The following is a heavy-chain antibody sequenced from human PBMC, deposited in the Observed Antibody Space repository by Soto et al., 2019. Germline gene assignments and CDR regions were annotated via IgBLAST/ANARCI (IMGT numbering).Heavy chain of an antibody. J-gene: IGHJ3*02. V-gene: IGHV3-23*01. CDR3: AKCIQVNWKYDAFHI. D-gene: IGHD1-7*01. Sequence: GGSLRLSCAASGFPFNSYSMSWVRQAPGKGLEWVSHITANEGTTYYADSVKGRFTVSRDSSRNTLYLQMNSLRAEDTALYYCAKCIQVNWKYDAFHIWGLGTMVTVSS. CDR2: ITANEGTT. CDR1: GFPFNSYS.